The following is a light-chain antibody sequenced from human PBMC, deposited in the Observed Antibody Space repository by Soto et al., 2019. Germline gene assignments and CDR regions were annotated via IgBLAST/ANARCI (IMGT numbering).Light chain of an antibody. V-gene: IGKV1-33*01. CDR3: QQFVYLPFT. CDR2: DAM. J-gene: IGKJ3*01. Sequence: DIQMTQSPSFLSASVGDRVTITCQASQDISDYLNWYQQKPGQAPKLLIHDAMHLETGVPSRFSGSGSGATFIFTSSSLQPEDIATYYCQQFVYLPFTFGPGTTVDLK. CDR1: QDISDY.